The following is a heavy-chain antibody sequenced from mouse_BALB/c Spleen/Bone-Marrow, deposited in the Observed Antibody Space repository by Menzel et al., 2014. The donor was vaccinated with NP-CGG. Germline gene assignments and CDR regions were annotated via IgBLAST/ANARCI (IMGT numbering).Heavy chain of an antibody. Sequence: LEESGPEQVKPGASVKMSCKASGYTFTAYVMHWAKQTPGQGLEWIGYINPYDGGTNYNEKFKGKATLTSDISSSTANMELSSLTSEDSAVYYCAREGWLLRFDYWGQGTTLTVSS. CDR3: AREGWLLRFDY. D-gene: IGHD2-3*01. CDR1: GYTFTAYV. V-gene: IGHV1-14*01. CDR2: INPYDGGT. J-gene: IGHJ2*01.